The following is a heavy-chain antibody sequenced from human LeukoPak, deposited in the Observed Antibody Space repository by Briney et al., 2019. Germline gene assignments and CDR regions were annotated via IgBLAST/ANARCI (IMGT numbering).Heavy chain of an antibody. J-gene: IGHJ5*02. D-gene: IGHD6-13*01. CDR3: TRRGGHSWDVGNWFDP. Sequence: PSETLSLTCLVSGDSIRTTSFWGWIRQPPGMGLEWIASASYSGINYYNPSLRSRVIVSADTSKNQFSLRLTSVTAADTAVYYCTRRGGHSWDVGNWFDPWGQGILVTVSS. CDR1: GDSIRTTSF. V-gene: IGHV4-39*01. CDR2: ASYSGIN.